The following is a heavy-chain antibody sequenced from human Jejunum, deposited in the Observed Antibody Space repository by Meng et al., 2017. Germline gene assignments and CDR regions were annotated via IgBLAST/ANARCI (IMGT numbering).Heavy chain of an antibody. D-gene: IGHD3-22*01. CDR1: GGSISTSSYY. CDR3: ARSPQYYDSSGFAFDP. J-gene: IGHJ5*02. Sequence: QLQLQESGPGLVKPSETLSLTCTVSGGSISTSSYYWGWIRQAPGKGLEWIGNIYYSGSTYHNSSLKSRVTISVDTSKNQFSLTLSAVTAADTAVYYCARSPQYYDSSGFAFDPWGQGTLVTVSS. V-gene: IGHV4-39*01. CDR2: IYYSGST.